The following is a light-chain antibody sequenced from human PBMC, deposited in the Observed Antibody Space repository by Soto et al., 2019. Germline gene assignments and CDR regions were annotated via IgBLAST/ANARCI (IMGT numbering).Light chain of an antibody. Sequence: EIVMTQSPATLSASPGERATLSCRASQSVSSNLAWYQQKPGQAPRLLIYGASTRATGIPARFSGSGSGTEVTLTISSLQSEDFAVYYCQQYNNWPGTFGQGTKVEIK. J-gene: IGKJ1*01. CDR1: QSVSSN. V-gene: IGKV3-15*01. CDR2: GAS. CDR3: QQYNNWPGT.